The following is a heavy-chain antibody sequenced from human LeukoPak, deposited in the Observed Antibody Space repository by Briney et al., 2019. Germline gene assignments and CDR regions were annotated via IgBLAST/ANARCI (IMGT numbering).Heavy chain of an antibody. CDR1: GGSISSSTYY. D-gene: IGHD2-21*01. V-gene: IGHV4-39*01. CDR3: ARLKEFQKIFDY. CDR2: IYYSGSA. Sequence: SETLSLTCTVSGGSISSSTYYWGWIRQPPGKGLEWIGSIYYSGSAYYNPSLRSRVTISVDTSKNQFSLKLSSVTAADTAVYYCARLKEFQKIFDYWGQGTLVTVSS. J-gene: IGHJ4*02.